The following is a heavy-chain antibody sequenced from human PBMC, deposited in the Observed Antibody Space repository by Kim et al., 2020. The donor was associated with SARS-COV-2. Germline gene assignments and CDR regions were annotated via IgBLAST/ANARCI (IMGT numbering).Heavy chain of an antibody. CDR3: ARRRGYSYVSPDDAFDI. CDR1: GYSFTSYW. Sequence: GESLKISRKGSGYSFTSYWIGWVRQMPGKGLEWMGIIYPGDSDTRYSPSFQGQVTISADKSISTAYLQWSSLKASDTTMYYCARRRGYSYVSPDDAFDIWGQGTMVTVSS. D-gene: IGHD5-18*01. CDR2: IYPGDSDT. J-gene: IGHJ3*02. V-gene: IGHV5-51*01.